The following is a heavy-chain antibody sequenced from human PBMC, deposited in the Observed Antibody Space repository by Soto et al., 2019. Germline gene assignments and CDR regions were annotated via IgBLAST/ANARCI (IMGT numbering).Heavy chain of an antibody. Sequence: QVQLVQSGAEVKKPGASVKVSCKASGYTFTSYYMHWVRQAPGQGLEWMGIINPSGGSTSYAQKFQGRVTMTRDTSTSTVYMELSSLRSEDTAVYYCARAYNSPDSGGGRYYYGMDVWGQGTTVTVSS. CDR2: INPSGGST. CDR3: ARAYNSPDSGGGRYYYGMDV. D-gene: IGHD1-20*01. V-gene: IGHV1-46*01. CDR1: GYTFTSYY. J-gene: IGHJ6*02.